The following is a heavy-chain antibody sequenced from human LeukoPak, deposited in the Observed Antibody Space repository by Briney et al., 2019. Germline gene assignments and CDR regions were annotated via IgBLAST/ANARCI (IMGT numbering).Heavy chain of an antibody. V-gene: IGHV1-2*02. Sequence: ASVKVSCKASGGTFSSYAISWVRQAPGQGLEWMGWINPNSGGTNYAQKFQGRVTMTRDTSISTAYMELSRLRSDDTAVYYCARAITIFGVVIAAFDYWGQGTLVTVSS. D-gene: IGHD3-3*01. CDR2: INPNSGGT. CDR3: ARAITIFGVVIAAFDY. CDR1: GGTFSSYA. J-gene: IGHJ4*02.